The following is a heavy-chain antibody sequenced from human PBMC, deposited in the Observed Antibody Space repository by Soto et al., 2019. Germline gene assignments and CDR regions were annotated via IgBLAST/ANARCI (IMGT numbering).Heavy chain of an antibody. CDR3: AKAGFTYGYDRENYFDY. V-gene: IGHV3-23*01. CDR2: ISGNGGNT. J-gene: IGHJ4*02. CDR1: GFTFSSYA. Sequence: GSLRLSCAASGFTFSSYAMSWVRQAPGKGLEWVSTISGNGGNTYYADSVKGRFSISRDNSKNTLYLQMNRLRAEDTAVYYCAKAGFTYGYDRENYFDYWGPGTLVTVSS. D-gene: IGHD5-18*01.